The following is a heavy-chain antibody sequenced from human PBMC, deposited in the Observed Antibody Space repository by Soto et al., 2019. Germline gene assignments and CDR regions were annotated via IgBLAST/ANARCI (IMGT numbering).Heavy chain of an antibody. Sequence: PGGSLRLSCAASGFTFSSYGMHWVRQAPGKGLEWVAVISYDGSNKYYADSVKGRFTISRDNSKNTLYLQMSSLRAEDTAVYYCAKPSGLAGTSVWYFDLWGRGTLVTVSS. CDR1: GFTFSSYG. J-gene: IGHJ2*01. V-gene: IGHV3-30*18. CDR2: ISYDGSNK. D-gene: IGHD6-19*01. CDR3: AKPSGLAGTSVWYFDL.